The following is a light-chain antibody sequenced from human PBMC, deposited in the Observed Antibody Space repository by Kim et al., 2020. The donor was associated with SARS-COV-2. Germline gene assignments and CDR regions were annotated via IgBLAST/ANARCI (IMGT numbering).Light chain of an antibody. CDR3: QQYNSYPCT. J-gene: IGKJ1*01. Sequence: AAVGDRVTITCRASQKITSWLAWYQQQPGKPPNLLIYTVSSLESGVPSRLSGSVSGTEFTLTISSLQPDDFATYYCQQYNSYPCTFGQGTKVDIK. CDR1: QKITSW. CDR2: TVS. V-gene: IGKV1-5*03.